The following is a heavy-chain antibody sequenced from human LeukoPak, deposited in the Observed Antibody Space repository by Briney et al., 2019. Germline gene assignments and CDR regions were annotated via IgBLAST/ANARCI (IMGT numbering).Heavy chain of an antibody. J-gene: IGHJ4*02. CDR3: TATPWGGAAAIFDY. CDR1: GFTFSTYG. Sequence: GGSLRLSCDASGFTFSTYGMHWVRQTPQTGLEWVAGISGDGNFKRNADSVRGRLTIFTDNAKSTVSLQVSSLRTEDTAVYYCTATPWGGAAAIFDYWGQGILVTVSS. CDR2: ISGDGNFK. V-gene: IGHV3-74*01. D-gene: IGHD6-25*01.